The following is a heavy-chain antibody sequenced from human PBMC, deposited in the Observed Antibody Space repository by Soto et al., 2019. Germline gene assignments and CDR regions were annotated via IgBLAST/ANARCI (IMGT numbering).Heavy chain of an antibody. Sequence: HPGGSPRLSCAASGFTFCSYSMNWVRQAPGKGLEWVSYISSSSSTIYYADSVKGRFTISRDNAKNSLYLQMNSLRDEDTAVYYCAGDSAFEYSGYETEQGYGMDVWGQGTTVTVSS. V-gene: IGHV3-48*02. CDR3: AGDSAFEYSGYETEQGYGMDV. CDR2: ISSSSSTI. J-gene: IGHJ6*02. D-gene: IGHD5-12*01. CDR1: GFTFCSYS.